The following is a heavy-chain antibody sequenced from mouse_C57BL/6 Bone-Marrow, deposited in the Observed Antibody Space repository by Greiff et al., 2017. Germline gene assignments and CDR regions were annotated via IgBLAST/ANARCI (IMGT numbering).Heavy chain of an antibody. CDR3: ARSGWFFDY. J-gene: IGHJ2*01. Sequence: QVQLQQSGAELARPGASVKLSCKASGYTFTSYGISWVKQRTGQGLEWIGEIYPSSGNTYYNEKFKGKATLTADKSSSTAYMELRSLTSEDSAVYFCARSGWFFDYSGHSTTLSDSS. V-gene: IGHV1-81*01. D-gene: IGHD1-1*02. CDR2: IYPSSGNT. CDR1: GYTFTSYG.